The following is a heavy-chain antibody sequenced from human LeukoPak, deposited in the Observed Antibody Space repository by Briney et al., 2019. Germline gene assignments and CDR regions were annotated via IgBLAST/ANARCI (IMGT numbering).Heavy chain of an antibody. Sequence: SVKVSCKASVYTFTSYGISWVRQAPGHGLEWMGGIIPIFGTANYAQTFQGRVTITADESTSTAYIELSSLRSEDTAVYYCARDSGQWLVLASTHDAFDIWGQGTMVTVSS. CDR2: IIPIFGTA. J-gene: IGHJ3*02. D-gene: IGHD6-19*01. V-gene: IGHV1-69*13. CDR3: ARDSGQWLVLASTHDAFDI. CDR1: VYTFTSYG.